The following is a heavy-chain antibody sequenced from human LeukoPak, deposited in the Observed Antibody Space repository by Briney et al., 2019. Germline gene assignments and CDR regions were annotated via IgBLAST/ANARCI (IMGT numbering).Heavy chain of an antibody. CDR2: IWYDGSNK. V-gene: IGHV3-33*06. Sequence: PGGSLRLSCAASGFTFSSYGMHWVSQAPGKGLEWVAVIWYDGSNKYYADSVKGRFTISRDNSKNTLYLQMNSLRAEDTAVYYCAKGLPASYDSSGYFLWGQGTLVTVSS. CDR1: GFTFSSYG. CDR3: AKGLPASYDSSGYFL. J-gene: IGHJ4*02. D-gene: IGHD3-22*01.